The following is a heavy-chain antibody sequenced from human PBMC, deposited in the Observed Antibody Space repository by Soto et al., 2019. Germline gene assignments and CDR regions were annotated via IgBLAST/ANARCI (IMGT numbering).Heavy chain of an antibody. V-gene: IGHV1-8*01. CDR3: ASGQLAHFEF. CDR1: GYTFTNYD. Sequence: QVQLVQSGAEVKKPGASVKVSCKTSGYTFTNYDINWVRQAPGQGIEWMGWMNPNSGNTGYAQKFQGRVFMTRNTSISTAYMELTSLRSEDTAVYYCASGQLAHFEFWGQGTLVTVSS. J-gene: IGHJ4*02. CDR2: MNPNSGNT. D-gene: IGHD1-1*01.